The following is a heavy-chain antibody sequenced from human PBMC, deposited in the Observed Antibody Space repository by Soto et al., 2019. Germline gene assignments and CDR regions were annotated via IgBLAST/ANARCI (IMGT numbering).Heavy chain of an antibody. V-gene: IGHV1-3*01. D-gene: IGHD2-15*01. CDR2: INAGNGNT. Sequence: ASVKVSCKASGYTFTSYGISWVRQAPGQRLEWMGWINAGNGNTKYSQKFQDRVTITRDTSASTAYMELSSLRSEDTAVYYCARDRGGGPAYGGRGPLVPVSS. CDR3: ARDRGGGPAY. CDR1: GYTFTSYG. J-gene: IGHJ4*02.